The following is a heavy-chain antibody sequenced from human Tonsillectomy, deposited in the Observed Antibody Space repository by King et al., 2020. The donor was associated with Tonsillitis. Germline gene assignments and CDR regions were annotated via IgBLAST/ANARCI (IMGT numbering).Heavy chain of an antibody. CDR1: GYTFTGYY. CDR3: ARALLRYSSGWYPDY. Sequence: QVQLVESGAEVKKPGASVKVSCKASGYTFTGYYMHWVRQAPGQGLEWMGWINPNSGGTNYAQKFQGRVTMTRDTSISTAYMELSRLRSDDTAVYYCARALLRYSSGWYPDYWGQGTLVTVSS. CDR2: INPNSGGT. J-gene: IGHJ4*02. D-gene: IGHD6-19*01. V-gene: IGHV1-2*02.